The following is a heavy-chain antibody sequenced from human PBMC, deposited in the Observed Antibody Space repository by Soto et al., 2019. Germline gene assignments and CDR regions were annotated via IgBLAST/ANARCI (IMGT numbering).Heavy chain of an antibody. CDR3: ARVPWHYDFWSGYYDPRGSRVGYMDV. CDR2: INHSGST. J-gene: IGHJ6*03. V-gene: IGHV4-34*01. Sequence: SETLSLTCAVYGGSFSGYYWSWSLQPPGKGLEWIGEINHSGSTNYNPSLKSRVTISVDTSKNQFPLKLSSVTAADTAVYYCARVPWHYDFWSGYYDPRGSRVGYMDVWGKGTTVTVSS. D-gene: IGHD3-3*01. CDR1: GGSFSGYY.